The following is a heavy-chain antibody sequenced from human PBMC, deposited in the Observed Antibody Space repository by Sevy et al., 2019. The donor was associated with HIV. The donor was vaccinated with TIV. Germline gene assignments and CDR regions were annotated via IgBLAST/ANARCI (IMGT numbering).Heavy chain of an antibody. Sequence: GGSLRLSCAASGFTFNAYWMSWVRQAPGKGLEWVANIKQDGSEKDYVDSVKGRFTISRDNAKNSLYLQMNSLRAEDTAMYYCARELGRLLFDYWGQGTLVTVSS. V-gene: IGHV3-7*01. CDR3: ARELGRLLFDY. J-gene: IGHJ4*02. CDR2: IKQDGSEK. CDR1: GFTFNAYW. D-gene: IGHD7-27*01.